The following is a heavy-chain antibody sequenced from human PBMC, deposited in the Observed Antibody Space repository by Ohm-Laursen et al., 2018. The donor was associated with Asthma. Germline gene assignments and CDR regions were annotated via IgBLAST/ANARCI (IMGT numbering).Heavy chain of an antibody. D-gene: IGHD2-15*01. CDR1: GITFSDSY. J-gene: IGHJ6*02. CDR3: ARGRSGGCSWGPCDFNSPLDV. V-gene: IGHV3-11*01. CDR2: ISTSAGTM. Sequence: SLRLSCAASGITFSDSYMTWIRQAPGKGLEWISYISTSAGTMYYADSVKGRFTIYRDNAKKSLFLHMSSLRAEDTAVYYCARGRSGGCSWGPCDFNSPLDVWGQGTTVIVSS.